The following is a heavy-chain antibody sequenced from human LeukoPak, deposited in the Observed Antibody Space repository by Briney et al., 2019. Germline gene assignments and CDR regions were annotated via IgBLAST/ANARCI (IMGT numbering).Heavy chain of an antibody. D-gene: IGHD3-16*01. CDR3: ARQASWAPYRAFDI. J-gene: IGHJ3*02. V-gene: IGHV4-39*01. Sequence: SETLSLTCTVSGGSISSSSYYWGWIRQPPGKGLEWIGNIYYSGSTYYNPSLESRVTISVDTSKNQFSLKLSSVTPEDTAVYYCARQASWAPYRAFDIWGQGTMVTVSS. CDR2: IYYSGST. CDR1: GGSISSSSYY.